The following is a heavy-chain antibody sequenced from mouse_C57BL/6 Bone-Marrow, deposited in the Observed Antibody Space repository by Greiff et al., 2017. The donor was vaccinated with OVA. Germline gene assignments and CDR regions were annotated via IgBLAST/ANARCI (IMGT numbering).Heavy chain of an antibody. Sequence: VQLQQSGAELAKPGASVKLSCKASGYTFTSYWMHWVKQRPGQGLEWIGYINPSSGYTKYNQKFKDKATLTADKSSITAYMQLSSLTYDDSAVYYCTRSRLRDYWGQGTSVTVSS. CDR3: TRSRLRDY. J-gene: IGHJ4*01. V-gene: IGHV1-7*01. CDR2: INPSSGYT. CDR1: GYTFTSYW. D-gene: IGHD1-1*01.